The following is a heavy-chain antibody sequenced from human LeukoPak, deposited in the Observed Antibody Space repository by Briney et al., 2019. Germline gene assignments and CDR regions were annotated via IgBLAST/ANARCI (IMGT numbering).Heavy chain of an antibody. Sequence: SETLSLTCTVSGGSISGNYWSWIRQPAGKRLEWIGRIYSSGSTNYNPSLKSRVTMSVDTPRNQLSLKLSSLTAADTAVYYCANTIGARWDFEYWGQGTLVTVSS. D-gene: IGHD5-24*01. CDR2: IYSSGST. CDR3: ANTIGARWDFEY. J-gene: IGHJ4*02. CDR1: GGSISGNY. V-gene: IGHV4-4*07.